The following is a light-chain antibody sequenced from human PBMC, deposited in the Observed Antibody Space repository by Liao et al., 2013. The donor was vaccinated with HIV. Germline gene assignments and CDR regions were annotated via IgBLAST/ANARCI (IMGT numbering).Light chain of an antibody. CDR1: SIGSKS. V-gene: IGLV3-21*01. J-gene: IGLJ2*01. CDR3: QVWDSGRDRVV. CDR2: YDS. Sequence: SYELTQSPSASVAPGKTASITCGGDSIGSKSVHWYQRKPGQAPVLVIYYDSDRPSGIPGRFSGFNSGIKATLTIRGVEVADEADYYCQVWDSGRDRVVFGGGTTLTVL.